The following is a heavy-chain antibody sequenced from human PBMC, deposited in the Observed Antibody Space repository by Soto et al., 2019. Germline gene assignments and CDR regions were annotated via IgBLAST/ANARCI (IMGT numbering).Heavy chain of an antibody. J-gene: IGHJ4*02. CDR1: GYTFTGHY. CDR2: IGPESGAT. V-gene: IGHV1-2*02. Sequence: ASVKVSCKASGYTFTGHYIHWVRQAPEQGPEWMGEIGPESGATRYAQKFQGRVTMTRDTSITTVYMELKNLSPDDTAVYYCGRGRSGQIVVFYWGQGTPVTVS. D-gene: IGHD1-26*01. CDR3: GRGRSGQIVVFY.